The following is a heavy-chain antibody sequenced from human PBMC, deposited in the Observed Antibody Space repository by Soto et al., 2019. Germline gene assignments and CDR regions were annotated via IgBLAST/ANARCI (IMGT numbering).Heavy chain of an antibody. J-gene: IGHJ3*01. CDR3: ASSQLED. D-gene: IGHD1-1*01. CDR1: GYTFTYYA. Sequence: QVQLVQSGAEVKKPGASVKVSCKASGYTFTYYAIHWVRQAPGQRLEWMGWINAGNGDTGYSQKFQGRVTITRDTSASTAYLELSSLRSEDTAVYYCASSQLEDWGQGTMVTVSS. CDR2: INAGNGDT. V-gene: IGHV1-3*01.